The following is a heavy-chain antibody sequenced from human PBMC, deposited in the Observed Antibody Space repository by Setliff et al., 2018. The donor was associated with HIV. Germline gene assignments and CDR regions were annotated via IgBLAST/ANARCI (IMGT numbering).Heavy chain of an antibody. V-gene: IGHV3-7*03. D-gene: IGHD6-25*01. CDR3: ARDLRQSGDYFDY. Sequence: PGGSLRLSCAASGFTFSSYWMSWVRQAPGKGLEWVANIKQDGSEKYYVDSVKGRFTISRDNAKNSLYLQMNSLRAEDTAVYYCARDLRQSGDYFDYWGQGTLVTVSS. CDR2: IKQDGSEK. J-gene: IGHJ4*02. CDR1: GFTFSSYW.